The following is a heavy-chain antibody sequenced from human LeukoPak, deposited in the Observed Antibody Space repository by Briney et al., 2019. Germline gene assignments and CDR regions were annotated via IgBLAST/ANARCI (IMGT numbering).Heavy chain of an antibody. CDR2: IIPIFGTA. J-gene: IGHJ6*02. Sequence: ASVKVSCKASGGTFSSYAISWVRQAPGQGLEWMGGIIPIFGTANYAQKFQGRVTITADESTSTAYMELSSLRSEDTAVYYCARSHASPDIVVVPAAIEEKELYYYYGMDVWGQGTTVTVSS. V-gene: IGHV1-69*13. CDR1: GGTFSSYA. D-gene: IGHD2-2*02. CDR3: ARSHASPDIVVVPAAIEEKELYYYYGMDV.